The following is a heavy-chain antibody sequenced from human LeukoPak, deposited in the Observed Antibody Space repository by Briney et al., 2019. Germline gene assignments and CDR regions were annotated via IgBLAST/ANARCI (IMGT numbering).Heavy chain of an antibody. V-gene: IGHV3-30*03. Sequence: GGSLRLSCAASGFTFSDYGMHWVRQAPGKGLEWVAFISYDGKNQYYADSVKGRFTISRDSSKNTLYLQMNSLRVEDTAVYYCAQSNGYCCGGNCYSNYWGQGTLVTVSS. CDR2: ISYDGKNQ. CDR1: GFTFSDYG. CDR3: AQSNGYCCGGNCYSNY. J-gene: IGHJ4*02. D-gene: IGHD2-15*01.